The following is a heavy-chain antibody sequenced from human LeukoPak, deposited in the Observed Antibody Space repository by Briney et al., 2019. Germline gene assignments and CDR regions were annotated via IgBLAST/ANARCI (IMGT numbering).Heavy chain of an antibody. D-gene: IGHD3-22*01. CDR2: IYPGDSDT. J-gene: IGHJ6*02. Sequence: GESLKISCKGSGYSFTSYWIGWVCQMPGNGLEWMGIIYPGDSDTRYSPSFQGQVTISADKSISTAYLQWSSLKASDTAMYYCARPVIERLDPYYYYGMDVWGQGTTVTVSS. CDR3: ARPVIERLDPYYYYGMDV. CDR1: GYSFTSYW. V-gene: IGHV5-51*01.